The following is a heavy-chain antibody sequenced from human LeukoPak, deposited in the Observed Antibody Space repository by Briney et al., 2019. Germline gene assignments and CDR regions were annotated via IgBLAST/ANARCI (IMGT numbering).Heavy chain of an antibody. CDR3: ARSPQEVWSGFPFDP. CDR2: IIPIFGTA. V-gene: IGHV1-69*13. J-gene: IGHJ5*02. Sequence: SVKVSCKASGGTFSSYAISWVRQAPGQGLEWMGGIIPIFGTANYAQKFQSRVTITADESTSTAYMELSSLRSEDTAVYYCARSPQEVWSGFPFDPWGQGTLVTVSS. D-gene: IGHD3-3*01. CDR1: GGTFSSYA.